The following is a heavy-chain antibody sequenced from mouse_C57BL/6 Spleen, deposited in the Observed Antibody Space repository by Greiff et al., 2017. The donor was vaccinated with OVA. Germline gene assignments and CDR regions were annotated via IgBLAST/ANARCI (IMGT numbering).Heavy chain of an antibody. CDR3: AREDGYPLFAY. Sequence: EVQLQESGGGLVKPGGSLKLSCAASGFTFSDYGMHWVRQAPEKGLEWVAYISSGSSTIYYADTVKGRFTISRDNAKNTLFLQMTRLRSEDTAMYYCAREDGYPLFAYWGQGTLVTVSA. CDR2: ISSGSSTI. V-gene: IGHV5-17*01. D-gene: IGHD2-3*01. CDR1: GFTFSDYG. J-gene: IGHJ3*01.